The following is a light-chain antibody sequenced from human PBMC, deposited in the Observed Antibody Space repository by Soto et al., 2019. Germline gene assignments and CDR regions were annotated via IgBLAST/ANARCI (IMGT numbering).Light chain of an antibody. V-gene: IGKV3-20*01. J-gene: IGKJ4*01. CDR2: DTS. Sequence: ENVLTQSPGTLSLSPGERATLSCRASQSVTSSYLAWYQQKPGQTPRLVIYDTSSRATGIPDRFSGSGSGTDFSLTISRLEPEDFAVYYCQQYSSSPLTFGGGTKVEIK. CDR1: QSVTSSY. CDR3: QQYSSSPLT.